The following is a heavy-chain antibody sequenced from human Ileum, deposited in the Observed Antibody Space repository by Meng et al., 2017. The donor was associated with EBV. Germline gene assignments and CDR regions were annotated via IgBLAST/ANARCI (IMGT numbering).Heavy chain of an antibody. CDR2: IYQSGST. CDR1: GGSVSSGNW. D-gene: IGHD3-9*01. CDR3: AREGGSFDILTGYDI. V-gene: IGHV4-4*02. J-gene: IGHJ4*02. Sequence: QRQLEAGGPGTVEPSVTLSLTCAVSGGSVSSGNWWSWVRQSPGKGLEWIGEIYQSGSTNYNPSLESRVTISLDKSANQLSLRLTSVTAADTAVYYCAREGGSFDILTGYDIWGQGTLVTVSS.